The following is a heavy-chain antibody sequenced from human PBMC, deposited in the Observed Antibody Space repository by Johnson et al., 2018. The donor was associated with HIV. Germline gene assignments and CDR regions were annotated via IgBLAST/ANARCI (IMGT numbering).Heavy chain of an antibody. CDR1: GFTFSDYY. J-gene: IGHJ3*02. Sequence: QMLLVESGGGLVQPGGSLRLSCAASGFTFSDYYMSWIRQAPGKGLEWVSYISSSGSTIYYADSVKGRFTISRDNAKNSLYLQMNSLRAEDTAVYYCAKRGRCSGGTCSTYDAFDIWGQGTMVTVSS. CDR3: AKRGRCSGGTCSTYDAFDI. D-gene: IGHD2-15*01. V-gene: IGHV3-11*04. CDR2: ISSSGSTI.